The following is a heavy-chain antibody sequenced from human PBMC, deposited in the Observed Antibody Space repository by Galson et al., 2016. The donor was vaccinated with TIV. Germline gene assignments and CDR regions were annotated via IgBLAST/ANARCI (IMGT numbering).Heavy chain of an antibody. CDR1: GGTFNSYG. CDR2: IIPAFGTT. CDR3: ARSRGYSYGYVDP. V-gene: IGHV1-69*01. Sequence: CKASGGTFNSYGISWVRQAPGQGLQWMGGIIPAFGTTKYSQDFQGRVAVTADESTGTAYMELSGLRFDDTAVYFCARSRGYSYGYVDPWGQGTLVTVSA. D-gene: IGHD5-18*01. J-gene: IGHJ5*02.